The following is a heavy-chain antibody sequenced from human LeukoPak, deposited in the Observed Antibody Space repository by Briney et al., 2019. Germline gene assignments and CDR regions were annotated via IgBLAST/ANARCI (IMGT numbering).Heavy chain of an antibody. J-gene: IGHJ4*02. CDR2: IYGGGNI. V-gene: IGHV3-53*01. CDR1: GFTFSSYA. D-gene: IGHD5-24*01. CDR3: ARGAGYNYPYYFDY. Sequence: GGSLRLSCAASGFTFSSYAMSWVRQAPGKGLEWVSVIYGGGNIYYADSVKGRFTISRDNSKNTLYLQMNSLRAEDTAVYYCARGAGYNYPYYFDYWGQGTLVTVSS.